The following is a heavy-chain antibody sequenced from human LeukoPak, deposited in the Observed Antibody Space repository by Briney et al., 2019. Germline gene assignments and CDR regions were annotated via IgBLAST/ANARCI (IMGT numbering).Heavy chain of an antibody. V-gene: IGHV4-34*01. CDR3: ARVDYYDSSGYYSVGYFDY. CDR2: INHSGSA. CDR1: GGSFSGYY. D-gene: IGHD3-22*01. Sequence: TSETLSLTCAVYGGSFSGYYWSWIRQPPGKGLEWIGEINHSGSASYNPSLKSRVTISVDTSKNQFSLKLSSVTAADTAVYYCARVDYYDSSGYYSVGYFDYWGQGTLVTVSS. J-gene: IGHJ4*02.